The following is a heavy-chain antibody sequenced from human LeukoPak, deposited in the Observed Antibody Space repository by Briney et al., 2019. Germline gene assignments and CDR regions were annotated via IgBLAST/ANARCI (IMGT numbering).Heavy chain of an antibody. CDR3: ARDDYGDYGMDV. Sequence: ASVKVSCKASGYTFTGYYMHWVRQAPGQGLEWMGWINPNSGGTNYAQKFQGRVTMTRDTSISTAYMELSRLRSDDTAVYCCARDDYGDYGMDVWGQGTTVTVSS. V-gene: IGHV1-2*02. CDR1: GYTFTGYY. CDR2: INPNSGGT. J-gene: IGHJ6*02. D-gene: IGHD4-17*01.